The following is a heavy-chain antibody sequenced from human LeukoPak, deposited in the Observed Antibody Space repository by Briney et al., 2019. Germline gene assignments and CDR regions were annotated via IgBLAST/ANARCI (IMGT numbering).Heavy chain of an antibody. V-gene: IGHV3-7*01. CDR3: ARDVYGDYAAAFDI. D-gene: IGHD4-17*01. CDR2: IKQDGSEK. CDR1: GFTFDDYA. J-gene: IGHJ3*02. Sequence: PGRSLRLSCAASGFTFDDYAMHWVRQAPGKGLEWVANIKQDGSEKYYVDSVKGRFTISRDNAKNSLYLQMNSLRAEDTAVYYCARDVYGDYAAAFDIWGQGTMVTVSS.